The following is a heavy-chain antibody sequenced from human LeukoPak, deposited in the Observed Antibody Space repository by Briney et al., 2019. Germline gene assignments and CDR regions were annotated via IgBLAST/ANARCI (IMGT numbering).Heavy chain of an antibody. V-gene: IGHV4-38-2*01. CDR3: ARIHSYYYYMDV. J-gene: IGHJ6*03. CDR1: GYSISSGYY. Sequence: KSSETLSLTCAVSGYSISSGYYWGWIRQPPGKGLEWIGSIYHSGSTYYNPSLKSRVTTSVDTSKNQFSLKLSSVTAADTAVYYCARIHSYYYYMDVWGKGTTVTVSS. CDR2: IYHSGST.